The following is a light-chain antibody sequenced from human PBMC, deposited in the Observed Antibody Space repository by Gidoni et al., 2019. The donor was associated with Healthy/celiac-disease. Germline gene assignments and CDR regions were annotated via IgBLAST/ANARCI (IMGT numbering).Light chain of an antibody. V-gene: IGKV3-20*01. Sequence: EIVLTQSPGTLSLSPGESATLSCRASQSVSRSYLAWYQQKPGQAPRLLIHGASSRATGIPDRFSGSGSGTDFTLTISRLEPEDFAVYYCQQYGSSPMYTFGQGTKLEIK. CDR2: GAS. CDR1: QSVSRSY. J-gene: IGKJ2*01. CDR3: QQYGSSPMYT.